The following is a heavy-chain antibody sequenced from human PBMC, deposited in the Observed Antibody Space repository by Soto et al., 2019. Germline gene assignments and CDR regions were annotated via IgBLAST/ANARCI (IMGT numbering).Heavy chain of an antibody. CDR1: GYTFTSYG. Sequence: GASVKVSCKASGYTFTSYGISWVRQAPGQGLEWMGWISAYNGNTNYAQKLQGRVTMTTDTSTSTAYMELRSLRSDDTAVYYCARPYSGSSPASFDYWGQGTLVTVSS. V-gene: IGHV1-18*01. D-gene: IGHD1-26*01. CDR2: ISAYNGNT. CDR3: ARPYSGSSPASFDY. J-gene: IGHJ4*02.